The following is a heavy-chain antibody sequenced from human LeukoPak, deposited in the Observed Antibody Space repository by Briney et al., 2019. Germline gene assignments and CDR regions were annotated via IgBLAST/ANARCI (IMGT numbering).Heavy chain of an antibody. D-gene: IGHD3-10*01. CDR3: GRDSRYYHTSGSGMDV. J-gene: IGHJ6*02. V-gene: IGHV1-18*01. Sequence: ASIKVSCKASGYSFISYGISWVRQAPGQGLEWMGWISAYNGNRNYTQKLQGRVTMTTDTSRSTAYMELRSLRSDDTAVYYCGRDSRYYHTSGSGMDVWGQGTTVTVSS. CDR2: ISAYNGNR. CDR1: GYSFISYG.